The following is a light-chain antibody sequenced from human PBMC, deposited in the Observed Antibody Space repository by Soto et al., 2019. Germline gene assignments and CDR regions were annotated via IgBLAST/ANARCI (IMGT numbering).Light chain of an antibody. J-gene: IGKJ1*01. CDR2: KAS. V-gene: IGKV1-5*03. CDR3: QKYNSYPRT. CDR1: QSISSW. Sequence: DIQMTQSPSTLSASVGDRVTITCRASQSISSWLAWYQQKPGKAPKLLIYKASSFEDGVPSRFSGSGSGTEFTLTISSLQPDDFATYYCQKYNSYPRTFGQGPRVEIK.